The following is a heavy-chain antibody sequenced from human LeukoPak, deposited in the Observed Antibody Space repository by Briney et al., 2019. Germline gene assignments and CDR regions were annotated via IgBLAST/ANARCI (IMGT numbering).Heavy chain of an antibody. CDR2: IIPIFDTI. J-gene: IGHJ4*02. V-gene: IGHV1-69*06. CDR3: AIRPYGGNDYFDY. CDR1: GGTFTSFA. D-gene: IGHD4-23*01. Sequence: SVKVSCKASGGTFTSFALSWVRQAPGQGLEWMGGIIPIFDTINYAQKFQGRVTITADKSTSTAYMELSSLRSEDTAVYYCAIRPYGGNDYFDYWGQGTLVTVSS.